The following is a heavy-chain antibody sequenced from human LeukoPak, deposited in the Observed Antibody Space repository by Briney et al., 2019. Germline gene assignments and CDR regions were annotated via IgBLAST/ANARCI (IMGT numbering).Heavy chain of an antibody. CDR3: LRDLNWSLDQ. V-gene: IGHV3-74*01. J-gene: IGHJ4*02. Sequence: PGGSLRLSCAASGFTFSNFWMHWVRQAPGKGLVWVALIYGDGSFTRYADSVKGRFTISRDNAKNTVYLQMNSLRAEDTAVYYCLRDLNWSLDQWGQGTLVTVSS. CDR1: GFTFSNFW. CDR2: IYGDGSFT. D-gene: IGHD1-20*01.